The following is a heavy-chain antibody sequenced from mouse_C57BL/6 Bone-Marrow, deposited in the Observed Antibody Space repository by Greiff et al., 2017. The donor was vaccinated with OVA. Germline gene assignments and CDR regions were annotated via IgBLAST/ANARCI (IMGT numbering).Heavy chain of an antibody. CDR3: ARYTHLTFDY. CDR2: IRNKANGYTT. Sequence: EVQLVESGGGLVQPGGSLSLSCAASGFTFTDYYMSWVRQPPGKALEWLGFIRNKANGYTTEYSASVKGRFTISRDNSQSILYLQRNALRAEDSATYYCARYTHLTFDYWGQGTTLTVSS. J-gene: IGHJ2*01. V-gene: IGHV7-3*01. D-gene: IGHD4-1*01. CDR1: GFTFTDYY.